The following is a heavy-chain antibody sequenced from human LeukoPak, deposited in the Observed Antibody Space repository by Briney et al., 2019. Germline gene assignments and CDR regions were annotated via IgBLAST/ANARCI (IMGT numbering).Heavy chain of an antibody. CDR1: GFTFSKHS. V-gene: IGHV3-23*01. CDR2: IRGSGDST. J-gene: IGHJ4*02. Sequence: GGSLRLSCAASGFTFSKHSMNWVRQAPGKGLEWVSAIRGSGDSTYYADSVKGRFTISRDNSRNTLYLQMNSLRAEDPAVYYCAKVGGYYFGSGNYFGYWGQGTLVTVSS. CDR3: AKVGGYYFGSGNYFGY. D-gene: IGHD3-10*01.